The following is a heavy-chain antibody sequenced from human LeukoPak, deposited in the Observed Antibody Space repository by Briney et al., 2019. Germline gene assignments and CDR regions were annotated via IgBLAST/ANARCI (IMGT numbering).Heavy chain of an antibody. J-gene: IGHJ1*01. CDR3: ARRRYYDGSGYLE. V-gene: IGHV4-39*01. Sequence: PSETLSLTCSVSGDSVSRSDSYWDWIRQPPGKGLEWIGTIYYSGRTYYSPSLKSRVTMSVDPSNNQFSLTLRSVTAADTAVYYCARRRYYDGSGYLEWGQGTLLSVS. D-gene: IGHD3-22*01. CDR1: GDSVSRSDSY. CDR2: IYYSGRT.